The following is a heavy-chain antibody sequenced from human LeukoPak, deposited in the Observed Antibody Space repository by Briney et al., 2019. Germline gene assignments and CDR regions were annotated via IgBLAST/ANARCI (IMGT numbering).Heavy chain of an antibody. V-gene: IGHV3-23*01. Sequence: GGSLRLSCAASGFTFSTYAMNWVRQAPGKGLEWVSGISGSGDSTYYADSVKGRFTVSKDNSKNTLYLQMNSLRADDTAVYYCAKGDWGDYWGQGTLVTVSS. CDR1: GFTFSTYA. D-gene: IGHD7-27*01. CDR2: ISGSGDST. CDR3: AKGDWGDY. J-gene: IGHJ4*02.